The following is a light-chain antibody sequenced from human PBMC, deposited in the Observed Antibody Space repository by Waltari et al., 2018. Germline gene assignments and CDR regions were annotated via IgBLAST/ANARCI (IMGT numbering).Light chain of an antibody. CDR3: AAWDDSLNGL. Sequence: QPVLTQPPSVSGSPGQRVTISCSGSSTTIGKTNVNWYHPVPGTAPKLLIFSNHQRSSGVPDRFSGSKSGTSASLAISGLQSEDEADYFCAAWDDSLNGLFGGGTKLTVL. J-gene: IGLJ2*01. V-gene: IGLV1-44*01. CDR2: SNH. CDR1: STTIGKTN.